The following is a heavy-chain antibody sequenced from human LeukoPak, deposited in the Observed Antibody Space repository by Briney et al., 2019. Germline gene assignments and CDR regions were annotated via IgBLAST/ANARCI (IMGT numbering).Heavy chain of an antibody. J-gene: IGHJ4*02. D-gene: IGHD4-17*01. Sequence: PSETLSLTCTVSGGSISGYYWNWIRQPPGKGLEWIGYIYYSGNTNYNPSLKSRVTISLDTSKNQFSLKLSSVTAADTAVYYCARQGHGDYVNPFDYWGQGTLVAVSS. CDR1: GGSISGYY. CDR3: ARQGHGDYVNPFDY. CDR2: IYYSGNT. V-gene: IGHV4-59*08.